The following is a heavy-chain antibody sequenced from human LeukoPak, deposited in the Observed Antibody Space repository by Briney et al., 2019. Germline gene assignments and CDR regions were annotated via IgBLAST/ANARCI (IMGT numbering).Heavy chain of an antibody. Sequence: GGSLRLSCAASGFTFRTYGMNWVRQAPGKGLEWISYINSDSDTVYYSNSVEGRFTISRDHAKNSLYLQMNSLRAEDTAMYYCARETRGEADYWGHGTLVTVSS. CDR3: ARETRGEADY. V-gene: IGHV3-48*04. D-gene: IGHD3-10*01. J-gene: IGHJ4*01. CDR1: GFTFRTYG. CDR2: INSDSDTV.